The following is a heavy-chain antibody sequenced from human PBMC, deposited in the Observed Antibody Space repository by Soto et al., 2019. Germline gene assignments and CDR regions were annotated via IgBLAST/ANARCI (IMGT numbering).Heavy chain of an antibody. J-gene: IGHJ5*02. CDR1: GYTFTSYY. Sequence: ASVKVSCKASGYTFTSYYMHWVRQAPGQGLEWMGIINPSGGSTSYAQKFQGRVTMTRDTSTSTVYMELSSLRSEDTAVYYCARVVETTVTTTPIRTPRTFHTCGQGTRVTVSA. CDR2: INPSGGST. D-gene: IGHD4-4*01. CDR3: ARVVETTVTTTPIRTPRTFHT. V-gene: IGHV1-46*01.